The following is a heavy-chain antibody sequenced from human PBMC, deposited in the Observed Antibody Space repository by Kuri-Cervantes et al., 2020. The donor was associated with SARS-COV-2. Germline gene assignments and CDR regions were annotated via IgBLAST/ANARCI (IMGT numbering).Heavy chain of an antibody. CDR3: ARRSGYCSSTSCYFFDY. J-gene: IGHJ4*02. D-gene: IGHD2-2*01. CDR2: INHSGST. Sequence: SQTLSLTCAVYGGSFSGYYWSWIRQPPGKGLEWIGEINHSGSTSYNPSPKSRVTISVDTSKNQFSLKLSSVTAADTAVYYCARRSGYCSSTSCYFFDYWGQGTLVTVSS. CDR1: GGSFSGYY. V-gene: IGHV4-34*01.